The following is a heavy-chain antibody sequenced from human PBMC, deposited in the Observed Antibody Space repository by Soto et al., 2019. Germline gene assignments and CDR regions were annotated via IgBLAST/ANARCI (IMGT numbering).Heavy chain of an antibody. CDR3: VGSIGAFWFDP. J-gene: IGHJ5*02. V-gene: IGHV4-30-2*01. CDR1: GGSISSGGYS. D-gene: IGHD5-12*01. CDR2: IYHSGST. Sequence: PSETLSLTCAVSGGSISSGGYSWSWIRQPPGKGLEWIGYIYHSGSTYYNPSLKSRVTISVDRSKNQFSLKLSSVTAADTAVYYCVGSIGAFWFDPWGQGTLVTV.